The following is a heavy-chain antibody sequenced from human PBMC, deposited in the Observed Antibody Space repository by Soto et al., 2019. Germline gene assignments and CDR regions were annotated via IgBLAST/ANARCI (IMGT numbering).Heavy chain of an antibody. CDR3: AKAPQPPIDYGDYVYYYYYGMDV. Sequence: QVQLVESGGGVVQPGRSLRLSCAASGFTFSSYGMHWVRQAPGKGLEWVAVISYDGSNKYYADSVKGRFTISRDNSKNTLYLQMNSLRAEDTAVYYCAKAPQPPIDYGDYVYYYYYGMDVWGQGTTVTVSS. V-gene: IGHV3-30*18. CDR2: ISYDGSNK. D-gene: IGHD4-17*01. CDR1: GFTFSSYG. J-gene: IGHJ6*02.